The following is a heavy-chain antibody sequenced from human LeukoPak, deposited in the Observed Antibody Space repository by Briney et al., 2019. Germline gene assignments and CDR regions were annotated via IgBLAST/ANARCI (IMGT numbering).Heavy chain of an antibody. J-gene: IGHJ4*02. CDR2: IYYSGST. V-gene: IGHV4-59*12. CDR3: AREWISGSDY. Sequence: SETLSLTCTVSGGSISSYYWSWIRQPPGKGLEWIGYIYYSGSTNYNPSLKSRVTISVDRSKNQFSLKLSSVTAADTAVYYCAREWISGSDYWGQGTLVTVSS. D-gene: IGHD3-10*01. CDR1: GGSISSYY.